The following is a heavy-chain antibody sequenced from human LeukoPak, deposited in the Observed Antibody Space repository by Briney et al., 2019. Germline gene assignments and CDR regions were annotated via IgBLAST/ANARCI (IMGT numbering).Heavy chain of an antibody. D-gene: IGHD6-13*01. CDR2: INPNSGGT. V-gene: IGHV1-2*02. J-gene: IGHJ5*02. CDR3: ARGIAAAVWFDP. Sequence: ASVKVSCKASGYIFTDYYVHWVRQAPGQGLEWMGWINPNSGGTNYAQKFQGRVTMTRDTSISTAYMELSRLRSDDTAVYYCARGIAAAVWFDPWGQGTLVTVSS. CDR1: GYIFTDYY.